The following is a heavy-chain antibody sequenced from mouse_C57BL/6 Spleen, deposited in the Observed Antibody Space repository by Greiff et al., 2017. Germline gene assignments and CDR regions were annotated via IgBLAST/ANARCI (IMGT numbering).Heavy chain of an antibody. CDR3: TRGYDYEAWFAY. J-gene: IGHJ3*01. CDR2: ISSGGDYI. V-gene: IGHV5-9-1*02. D-gene: IGHD2-4*01. Sequence: EVQRVESGEGLVKPGGSLKLSCAASGFTFSSYAMSWVRQTPEKRLEWVAYISSGGDYIYYADTVKGRFTISRDNARNTLYLQMSSLKSEDTAMYYCTRGYDYEAWFAYWGQGTLVTVSA. CDR1: GFTFSSYA.